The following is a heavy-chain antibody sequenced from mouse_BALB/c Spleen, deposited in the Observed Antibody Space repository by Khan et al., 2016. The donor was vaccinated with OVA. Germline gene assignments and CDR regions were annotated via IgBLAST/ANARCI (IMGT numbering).Heavy chain of an antibody. Sequence: DLVKPGASVKLSCKASGYTFTSYWINWIKQRPGQGLEWIGRIAPGSGSTYYTEMFKGQATLTVDTSSSTAYIQLSSLASEDSAVYFCARENSCGSSRYAMDYWGQGTSVTVSS. CDR2: IAPGSGST. CDR1: GYTFTSYW. V-gene: IGHV1S41*01. D-gene: IGHD1-1*01. CDR3: ARENSCGSSRYAMDY. J-gene: IGHJ4*01.